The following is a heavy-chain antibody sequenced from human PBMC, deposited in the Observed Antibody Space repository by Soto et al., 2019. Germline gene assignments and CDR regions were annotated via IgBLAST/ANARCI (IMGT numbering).Heavy chain of an antibody. CDR2: ISGSGGST. D-gene: IGHD1-26*01. J-gene: IGHJ3*02. CDR1: GFTFGSYS. CDR3: AKVPQWELLRAFDI. V-gene: IGHV3-23*01. Sequence: PGGSLRLSCAASGFTFGSYSMNWVRQAPGKGLEWVSAISGSGGSTYYADSVKGRFTISRDNSKNTLYLQMNSLRAEDTAVYYCAKVPQWELLRAFDIWGQGTMVTVSS.